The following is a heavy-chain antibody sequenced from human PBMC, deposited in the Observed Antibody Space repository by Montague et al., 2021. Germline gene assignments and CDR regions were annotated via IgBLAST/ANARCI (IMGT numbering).Heavy chain of an antibody. CDR2: LDYSGTT. V-gene: IGHV4-39*01. CDR1: GDSISSKGNF. D-gene: IGHD2/OR15-2a*01. CDR3: ARHRSRHHSMAFVASDHYFYMDV. J-gene: IGHJ6*03. Sequence: SETLSLTCSVSGDSISSKGNFWGWIRQPPGKGLEWIGVLDYSGTTYYSPSLRSRVTIFVDTSKSQFSLKVTAVTAADTAVYYCARHRSRHHSMAFVASDHYFYMDVWGTGTTVAVSS.